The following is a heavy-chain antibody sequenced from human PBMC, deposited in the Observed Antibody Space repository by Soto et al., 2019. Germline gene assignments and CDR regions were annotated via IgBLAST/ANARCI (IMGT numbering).Heavy chain of an antibody. Sequence: GASVKVSCKASGGTFSSYAISWVRQAPGQGLEWMGGIIPIFGTANYAQKFQGRVTITADESTSTAYMELSSLRSEDTAVYYCASDYDFWSGYYRRFDYWGQGTLVTVSS. CDR1: GGTFSSYA. J-gene: IGHJ4*02. D-gene: IGHD3-3*01. V-gene: IGHV1-69*13. CDR3: ASDYDFWSGYYRRFDY. CDR2: IIPIFGTA.